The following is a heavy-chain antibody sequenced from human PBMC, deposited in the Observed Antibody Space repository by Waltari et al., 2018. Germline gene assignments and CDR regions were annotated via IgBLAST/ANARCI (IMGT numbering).Heavy chain of an antibody. D-gene: IGHD2-21*02. V-gene: IGHV4-59*12. J-gene: IGHJ6*02. Sequence: QLHESGPGEVKASETLSLTCSVSGHSITTSYWARVRQPPGKGLECNGHVLYSEPVNFYNPSLKTRVAISVDAFRNEVSLTLTSVTAADTAIYFCARSISVTDYGMDLWGRGTNVTVS. CDR2: VLYSEPV. CDR1: GHSITTSY. CDR3: ARSISVTDYGMDL.